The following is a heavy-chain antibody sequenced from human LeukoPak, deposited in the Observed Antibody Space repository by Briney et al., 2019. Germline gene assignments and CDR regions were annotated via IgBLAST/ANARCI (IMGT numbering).Heavy chain of an antibody. D-gene: IGHD3-3*01. Sequence: KPSETLSLTCAVYGGSFSGYYWSWIRQPPGKGLEWIGEINHSGSTNYNPSLKSRVTISVDTSKNQFSLKLSSVTAADTAVYYCARTKYYDFWSGYYGYYFDYWGQGTLVTVSS. CDR1: GGSFSGYY. J-gene: IGHJ4*02. CDR3: ARTKYYDFWSGYYGYYFDY. CDR2: INHSGST. V-gene: IGHV4-34*01.